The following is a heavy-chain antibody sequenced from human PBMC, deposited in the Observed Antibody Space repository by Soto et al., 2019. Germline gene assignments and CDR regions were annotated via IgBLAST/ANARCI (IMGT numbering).Heavy chain of an antibody. CDR3: ARASSCCDGSGSLVFDY. J-gene: IGHJ4*02. D-gene: IGHD3-22*01. V-gene: IGHV1-58*01. Sequence: SVKVSCKTSGFTFSSSAVHWVRQARGHRLQWIGWIDVGSANANYAHMLQDRVTISRDMSTSTAYIELSRLRSDDTAVYYCARASSCCDGSGSLVFDYWGQGRLVTVSS. CDR2: IDVGSANA. CDR1: GFTFSSSA.